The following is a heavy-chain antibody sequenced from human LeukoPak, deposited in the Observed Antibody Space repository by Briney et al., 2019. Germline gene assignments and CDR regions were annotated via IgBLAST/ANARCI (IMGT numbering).Heavy chain of an antibody. CDR2: INPNSGGT. D-gene: IGHD6-19*01. Sequence: ASVKVSCKASGYTFTGYYMHWVRQAPGQGLEWMGWINPNSGGTNYAQKFQGRVTMTRDTSTSTAYMELRSLGSVDTAVYYCARDPSNTSGWYIFFDYWGQGTLVTVSS. CDR1: GYTFTGYY. J-gene: IGHJ4*02. V-gene: IGHV1-2*02. CDR3: ARDPSNTSGWYIFFDY.